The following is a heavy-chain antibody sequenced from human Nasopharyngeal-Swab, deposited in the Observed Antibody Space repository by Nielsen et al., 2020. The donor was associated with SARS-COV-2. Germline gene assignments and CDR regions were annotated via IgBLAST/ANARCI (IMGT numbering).Heavy chain of an antibody. J-gene: IGHJ4*02. V-gene: IGHV3-30*18. CDR3: AKGITMIVEVEGFDY. Sequence: GGSLRLSCAASGFTFSGYGMHWVRQAPGKGLEWVAVISYDGSNKYYADSVKGRFTISRDNSKNTLYLQMNSLRAEDTAVYYCAKGITMIVEVEGFDYWGQGTLVTVSS. D-gene: IGHD3-22*01. CDR2: ISYDGSNK. CDR1: GFTFSGYG.